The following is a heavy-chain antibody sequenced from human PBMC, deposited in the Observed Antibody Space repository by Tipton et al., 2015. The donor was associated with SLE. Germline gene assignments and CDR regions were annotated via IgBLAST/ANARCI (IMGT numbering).Heavy chain of an antibody. Sequence: TLSLTCTVSGGSISSHYWSWIRQPPGKGLEWIGYIYYSGSTNYNPSLKSRDTISVDTSKNQFSLKLSSVTAADTAVYYCARERGASIAVAQEFDYWGQGTLVTVSS. D-gene: IGHD6-19*01. V-gene: IGHV4-59*11. CDR3: ARERGASIAVAQEFDY. CDR1: GGSISSHY. CDR2: IYYSGST. J-gene: IGHJ4*02.